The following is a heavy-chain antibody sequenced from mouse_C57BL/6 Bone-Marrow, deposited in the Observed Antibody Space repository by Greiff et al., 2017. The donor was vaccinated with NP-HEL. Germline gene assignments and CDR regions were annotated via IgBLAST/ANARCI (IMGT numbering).Heavy chain of an antibody. CDR2: IYPGNSDT. D-gene: IGHD2-4*01. J-gene: IGHJ4*01. CDR1: GYTFTSYW. Sequence: EVQLQQSGTVLARPGASVKMSCKTSGYTFTSYWMHWVKQRPGQGLEWIGAIYPGNSDTSYNQKFKGKAKLTAVTSASTAYMELSSLTNEDSAVYYCTRSSIYYDYLYAMDYWGQGTSVTVSS. V-gene: IGHV1-5*01. CDR3: TRSSIYYDYLYAMDY.